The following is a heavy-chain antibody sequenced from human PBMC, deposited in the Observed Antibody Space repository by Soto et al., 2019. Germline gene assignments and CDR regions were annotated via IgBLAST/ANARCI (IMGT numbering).Heavy chain of an antibody. CDR1: GYSFTSYW. J-gene: IGHJ6*02. CDR2: IDPSDSYT. Sequence: GESVKISCXGSGYSFTSYWISWVRQMPGKGLEWMGRIDPSDSYTNYSPSFQGHVTISADKSISTAYLQWSSLKASDTAMYYCARRSGSYYHYYYYGMDVWGQGTTVTVSS. V-gene: IGHV5-10-1*01. CDR3: ARRSGSYYHYYYYGMDV. D-gene: IGHD1-26*01.